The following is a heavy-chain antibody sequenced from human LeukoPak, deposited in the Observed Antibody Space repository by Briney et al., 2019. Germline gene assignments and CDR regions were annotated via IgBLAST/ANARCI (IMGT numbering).Heavy chain of an antibody. Sequence: ASVKVSCKASGYTFTGYYIHWVRQAPGQGLEWMGIINPSGGSTSYAQKFQGRVTMTRDTSTSTVYMELSSLRSEDTAVYYCARGYYDSSGYYAIDYWGQGTLVTVSS. CDR3: ARGYYDSSGYYAIDY. CDR1: GYTFTGYY. D-gene: IGHD3-22*01. J-gene: IGHJ4*02. V-gene: IGHV1-46*01. CDR2: INPSGGST.